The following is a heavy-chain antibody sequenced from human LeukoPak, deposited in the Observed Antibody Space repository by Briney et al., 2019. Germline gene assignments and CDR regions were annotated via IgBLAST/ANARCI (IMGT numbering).Heavy chain of an antibody. J-gene: IGHJ4*02. CDR2: ISFDGNTK. V-gene: IGHV3-30-3*01. D-gene: IGHD3-16*01. CDR1: GFAFSTYA. CDR3: TRRGGGHEFDH. Sequence: GGSLRLSCAASGFAFSTYAMHWVRKAPGKGLEWVAVISFDGNTKYYAGSVKGRFTISRDNSKNTLYLQMNGLRTEDTAMYYCTRRGGGHEFDHWGQGTLVTVSS.